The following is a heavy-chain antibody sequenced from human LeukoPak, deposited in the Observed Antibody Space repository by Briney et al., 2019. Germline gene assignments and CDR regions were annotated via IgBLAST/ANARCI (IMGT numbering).Heavy chain of an antibody. V-gene: IGHV3-30-3*01. J-gene: IGHJ5*02. Sequence: GESLRLSCAASGFTFSSYAMHWVRQAPGKGLEWVAVISYDGSNKYYADSVKGRFTISRGNSKNTLYLQMNSLRAEDTAVYYCARDRRQLVTTLGTFDPWGQGTLVTVSS. CDR3: ARDRRQLVTTLGTFDP. CDR2: ISYDGSNK. D-gene: IGHD6-13*01. CDR1: GFTFSSYA.